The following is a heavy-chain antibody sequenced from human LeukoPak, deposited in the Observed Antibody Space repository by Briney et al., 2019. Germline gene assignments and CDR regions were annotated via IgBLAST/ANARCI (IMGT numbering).Heavy chain of an antibody. CDR1: GGSIGSGGYY. Sequence: SETLSLTCSVSGGSIGSGGYYWSWIRQHSGKGLEWIGYIYYSGTTYYNPSLKSRATISVDTSKNQFSLALSSVTAADTAVYYCARVGSYSSGWYVGFWGQGTPVTVSS. V-gene: IGHV4-31*03. CDR3: ARVGSYSSGWYVGF. J-gene: IGHJ4*02. CDR2: IYYSGTT. D-gene: IGHD6-19*01.